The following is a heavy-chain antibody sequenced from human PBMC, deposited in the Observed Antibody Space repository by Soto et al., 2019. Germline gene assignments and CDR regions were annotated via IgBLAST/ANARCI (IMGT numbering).Heavy chain of an antibody. CDR1: GYTFTSYG. J-gene: IGHJ3*02. D-gene: IGHD2-15*01. CDR3: ASRRVDCSGGSCYWAGAFDI. Sequence: ASVKVSCKASGYTFTSYGISWVRQAPGQGLEWLGWISAYNGNTGYAQKLQGRVTMTRNTSTSTAYMELSSLRSEDTAVYYCASRRVDCSGGSCYWAGAFDIWGQGTMVTVSS. CDR2: ISAYNGNT. V-gene: IGHV1-18*01.